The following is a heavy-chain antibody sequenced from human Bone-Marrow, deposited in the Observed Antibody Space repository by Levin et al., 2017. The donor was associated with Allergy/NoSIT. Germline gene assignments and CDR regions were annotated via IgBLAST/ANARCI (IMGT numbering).Heavy chain of an antibody. CDR2: IDSNGRST. CDR3: VKSTMFRGGIFDH. J-gene: IGHJ4*02. V-gene: IGHV3-64D*06. D-gene: IGHD3-10*01. Sequence: RGESLKISCSASGFSFSSSTMHWVRQAPGQGLEHVSAIDSNGRSTDYAGSVKGRFTVSRDNSKNTLHLQMNSLTKEDTAMYYCVKSTMFRGGIFDHWGQGTAVTVSS. CDR1: GFSFSSST.